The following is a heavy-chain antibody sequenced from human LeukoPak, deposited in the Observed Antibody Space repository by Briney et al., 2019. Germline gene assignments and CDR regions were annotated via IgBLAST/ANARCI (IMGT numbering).Heavy chain of an antibody. Sequence: GASVKVSCKASGYTFTGYYMHWMRQAPGQGLEWMGWINPNSGGTNYAQKFQGRVTMTRDTSISTAYMELSRLRSDDTAVYYCARARGDFWSGYSPDLYYYYYYMDVWGKGTTVTVSS. V-gene: IGHV1-2*02. J-gene: IGHJ6*03. D-gene: IGHD3-3*01. CDR1: GYTFTGYY. CDR2: INPNSGGT. CDR3: ARARGDFWSGYSPDLYYYYYYMDV.